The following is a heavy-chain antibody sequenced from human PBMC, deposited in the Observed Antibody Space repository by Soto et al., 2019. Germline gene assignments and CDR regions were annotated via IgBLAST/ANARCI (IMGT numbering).Heavy chain of an antibody. Sequence: GGSLRLSCTASVVTFGDYAMSWFRQAPGKGLEWVGFIRSKAYGGTTEYAASVKGRFTISRDDSKSIAYLQMNSLKTEDTAVYYCTRQPHDYGEPNNWFDPWGQGTLVTVSS. D-gene: IGHD4-17*01. CDR1: VVTFGDYA. V-gene: IGHV3-49*03. CDR2: IRSKAYGGTT. CDR3: TRQPHDYGEPNNWFDP. J-gene: IGHJ5*02.